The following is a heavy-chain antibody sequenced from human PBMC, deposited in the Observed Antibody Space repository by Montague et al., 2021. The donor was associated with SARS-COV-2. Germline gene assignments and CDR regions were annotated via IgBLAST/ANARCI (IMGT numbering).Heavy chain of an antibody. J-gene: IGHJ6*02. V-gene: IGHV4-39*01. CDR2: IYYSGST. CDR1: GGSISSSSYN. Sequence: SETLSLTCTVSGGSISSSSYNWGWIRQPPGKGLEWIGSIYYSGSTYYNPSLKSRVTISVDTSKNQFSLKLSSVTAADTAVYYCARRVTGTTVHYYYYGMDDWGQGTTVTVSS. CDR3: ARRVTGTTVHYYYYGMDD. D-gene: IGHD1-20*01.